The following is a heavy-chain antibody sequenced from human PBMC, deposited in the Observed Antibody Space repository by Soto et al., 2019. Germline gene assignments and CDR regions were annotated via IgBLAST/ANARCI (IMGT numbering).Heavy chain of an antibody. CDR1: GVTFSSYG. CDR3: ANCRDRGGYSYNCYDMDV. D-gene: IGHD3-22*01. Sequence: XGSRRLSCAASGVTFSSYGMHWVRQAPGRGLEWVAVISYDGSNKYYADSVKGRFTISRDNSKNTLYLQMNSLRADDTAVYYCANCRDRGGYSYNCYDMDVWGQGTTVTVSS. CDR2: ISYDGSNK. J-gene: IGHJ6*02. V-gene: IGHV3-30*18.